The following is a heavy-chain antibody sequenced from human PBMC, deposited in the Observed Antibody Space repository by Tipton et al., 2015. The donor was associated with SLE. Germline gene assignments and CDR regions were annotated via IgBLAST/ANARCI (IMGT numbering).Heavy chain of an antibody. J-gene: IGHJ4*02. CDR1: GFTFDDYA. Sequence: SLRLSCAASGFTFDDYAMHWVRQAPGKGLEWVSGISWNSDKMDYADSVKGRFTISRDNAKNSLFLQMNSLRVDDTAFYYCAKGIRFLGSFRFDSWGQGPLVTVSS. CDR3: AKGIRFLGSFRFDS. D-gene: IGHD3-3*01. CDR2: ISWNSDKM. V-gene: IGHV3-9*01.